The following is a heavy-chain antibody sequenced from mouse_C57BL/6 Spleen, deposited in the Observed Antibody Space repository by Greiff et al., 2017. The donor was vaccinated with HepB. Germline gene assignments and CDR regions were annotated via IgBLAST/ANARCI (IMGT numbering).Heavy chain of an antibody. CDR2: IYPGSGST. V-gene: IGHV1-55*01. CDR3: ARHSNDVWYFDV. J-gene: IGHJ1*03. Sequence: VQLQQPGAELVKPGASVKMSCKASGYTFTSYWITWVKQRPGQGLEWIGDIYPGSGSTNYNEKFKSKATLTVDTSSSTAYMQLSSLTSDDSAVYYCARHSNDVWYFDVWGTGTTVTVSS. CDR1: GYTFTSYW. D-gene: IGHD2-12*01.